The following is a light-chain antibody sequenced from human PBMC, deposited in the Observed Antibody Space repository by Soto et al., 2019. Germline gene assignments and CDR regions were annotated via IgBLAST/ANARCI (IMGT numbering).Light chain of an antibody. J-gene: IGLJ2*01. CDR3: QSADSNGTYVV. CDR1: ALSKQY. Sequence: SYELTQPPSVSVSPGQTARITCSGDALSKQYAYWYQQKPGQAPVLVIYKDSERPSGIPERFSGSSSGTTVTLTISGVQAEDEADYYCQSADSNGTYVVFGGGTKLTVL. V-gene: IGLV3-25*03. CDR2: KDS.